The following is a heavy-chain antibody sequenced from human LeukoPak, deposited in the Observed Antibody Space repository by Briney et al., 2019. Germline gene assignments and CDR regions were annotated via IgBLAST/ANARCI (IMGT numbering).Heavy chain of an antibody. CDR1: GITFSGYA. Sequence: GGSLRLSCAASGITFSGYAMTWVRQTPGKGLEWVSGISASGGSTYYADSVKGRFTVSRDNSKNTLYLQMNSLRAEDTAVYYCAKGGYFDYDAFDIWGQGTMVTVSS. CDR2: ISASGGST. J-gene: IGHJ3*02. V-gene: IGHV3-23*01. CDR3: AKGGYFDYDAFDI. D-gene: IGHD3-9*01.